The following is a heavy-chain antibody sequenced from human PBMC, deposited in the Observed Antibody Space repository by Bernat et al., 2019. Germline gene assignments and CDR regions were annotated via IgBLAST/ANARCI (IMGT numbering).Heavy chain of an antibody. CDR1: GFTFGDYA. V-gene: IGHV3-49*04. Sequence: EVQLVESGGGLVQPGRSLRLSCTASGFTFGDYAMSWVRQAPGKGLEWVGFIRSKAYGGTTESAASVKGRFTISRDDSKSIAYLQMNSLKTEDTAVYYCTRGEKEFDYWGQGTLVTVSS. J-gene: IGHJ4*02. CDR3: TRGEKEFDY. CDR2: IRSKAYGGTT.